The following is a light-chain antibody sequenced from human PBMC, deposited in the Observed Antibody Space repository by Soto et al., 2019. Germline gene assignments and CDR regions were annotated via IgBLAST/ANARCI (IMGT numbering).Light chain of an antibody. V-gene: IGKV3D-15*01. CDR2: GAS. Sequence: IVMTQSPATLSVSPGERATLSCRASQSVNTNVAWYQQEPGQAPRLLIYGASTRATGIPARFSGSVSGTEFALTISSLQSEDFAVYYCQQYNNWPRTFGQGTKVDI. J-gene: IGKJ1*01. CDR3: QQYNNWPRT. CDR1: QSVNTN.